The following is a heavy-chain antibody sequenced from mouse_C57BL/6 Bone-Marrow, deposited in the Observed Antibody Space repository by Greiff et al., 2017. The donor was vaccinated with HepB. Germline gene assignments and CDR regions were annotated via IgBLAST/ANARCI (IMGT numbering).Heavy chain of an antibody. V-gene: IGHV1-50*01. CDR3: ARMGSNSYAMDY. D-gene: IGHD2-5*01. Sequence: QVQLQQPGAELVKPGASVKLSCKASGYTFTSYWMQWVKQRPGQGLEWIGEIDPSDSDTNYNQKFKGKATLTVDTSSSTAYMQLSSLTSEDSAVYYCARMGSNSYAMDYWGQGTSVTVSS. CDR2: IDPSDSDT. J-gene: IGHJ4*01. CDR1: GYTFTSYW.